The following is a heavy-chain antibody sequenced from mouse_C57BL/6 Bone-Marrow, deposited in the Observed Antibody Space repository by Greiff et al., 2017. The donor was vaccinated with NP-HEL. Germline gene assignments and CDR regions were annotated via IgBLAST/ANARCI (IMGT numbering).Heavy chain of an antibody. J-gene: IGHJ3*01. CDR2: IYPGSGST. CDR3: AREGYDYDVDWFAY. Sequence: QLPGAELVKPGASVKMSCKASGYTFTSYWITWVKQRPGQGLEWIGDIYPGSGSTNYNEKFKSKATLTVDTSSSTAYMQLSSLTSEDSAVYYCAREGYDYDVDWFAYWGQGTLVTVSA. CDR1: GYTFTSYW. D-gene: IGHD2-4*01. V-gene: IGHV1-55*01.